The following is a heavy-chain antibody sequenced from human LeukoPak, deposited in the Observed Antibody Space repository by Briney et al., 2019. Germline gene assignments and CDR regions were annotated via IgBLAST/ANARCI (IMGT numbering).Heavy chain of an antibody. V-gene: IGHV3-23*01. J-gene: IGHJ4*02. CDR3: ARGPYYYGSGSYTVDY. D-gene: IGHD3-10*01. Sequence: GGSLRLSCAASGFTFSSYGMSWVRQAPGKGLEWVSAISGSGGSTYYADSVKGRFTISRDNSKNTLYLQMNSLRAEDTAVYYCARGPYYYGSGSYTVDYWGQGTLVTVSS. CDR1: GFTFSSYG. CDR2: ISGSGGST.